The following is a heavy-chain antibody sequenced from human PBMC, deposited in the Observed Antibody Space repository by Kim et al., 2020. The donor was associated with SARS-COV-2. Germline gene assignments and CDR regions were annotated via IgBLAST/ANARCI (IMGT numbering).Heavy chain of an antibody. CDR3: ARGGEPMTTVVPRYFQH. CDR2: IYHSGST. Sequence: SETLSLTCAVSGGSISSSNWWSWVRQPPGKGLEWIGEIYHSGSTNYNPSLKSRVTISVDKSKNQFSLKLSSVTAADTAVYYCARGGEPMTTVVPRYFQHWGQGTLVTVSS. V-gene: IGHV4-4*02. CDR1: GGSISSSNW. J-gene: IGHJ1*01. D-gene: IGHD4-17*01.